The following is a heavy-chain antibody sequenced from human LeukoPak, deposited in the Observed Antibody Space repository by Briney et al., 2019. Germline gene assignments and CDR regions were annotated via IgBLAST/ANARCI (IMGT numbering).Heavy chain of an antibody. J-gene: IGHJ3*02. CDR3: ATRRYRSSGAFDI. V-gene: IGHV1-24*01. CDR1: GFTFSSYE. Sequence: PGGSLRLSCAASGFTFSSYEMNWVRQAPGKGLEWMGGFDPEDGETIYAQKFQGRVTMTEDTSTDTAYMELSSLRSEDTAVYYCATRRYRSSGAFDIWGQGTMVTVSS. CDR2: FDPEDGET. D-gene: IGHD3-16*02.